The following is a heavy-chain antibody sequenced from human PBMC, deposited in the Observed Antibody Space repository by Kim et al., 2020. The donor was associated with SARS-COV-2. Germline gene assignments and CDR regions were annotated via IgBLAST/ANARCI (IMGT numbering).Heavy chain of an antibody. D-gene: IGHD2-2*01. V-gene: IGHV3-30*04. CDR3: AILSSTSSKGFDY. J-gene: IGHJ4*02. CDR1: GFTFSSYA. CDR2: ISYDGSNK. Sequence: GGSLRLSCAASGFTFSSYAMHWVRQAPGKGLEWVAVISYDGSNKYYADSVKGRFTISRDNSKNTLYLQMNSLRAEDTAVYYCAILSSTSSKGFDYWGQGTLVTVSS.